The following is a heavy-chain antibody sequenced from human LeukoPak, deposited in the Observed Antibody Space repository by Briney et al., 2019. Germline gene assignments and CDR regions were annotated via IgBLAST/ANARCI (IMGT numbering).Heavy chain of an antibody. D-gene: IGHD3-10*01. J-gene: IGHJ2*01. CDR1: GASISSGGYY. V-gene: IGHV4-31*03. Sequence: SETLSLTCTVSGASISSGGYYWSWIRQHPGKGLEWIGYIYYSGSTYYNPSLKSRVTISIDTSKNQFSLKLISVTAADTAVYYCATSKGLLWFGELRSVLNWYFDLWGRGTLVTVSS. CDR2: IYYSGST. CDR3: ATSKGLLWFGELRSVLNWYFDL.